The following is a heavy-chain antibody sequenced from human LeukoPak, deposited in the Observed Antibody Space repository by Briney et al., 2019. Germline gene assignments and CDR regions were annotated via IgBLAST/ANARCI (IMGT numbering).Heavy chain of an antibody. D-gene: IGHD3-22*01. CDR1: GGSVSSSSYY. CDR2: MYYTEST. V-gene: IGHV4-39*01. J-gene: IGHJ4*02. Sequence: SETLSLTCTVSGGSVSSSSYYWGWIRQPPGKGLEWIGSMYYTESTYYNPSLKSRVTISVDTSKNQFSLKLSSVTAADTAVYYCARHVGYYDTTGNFRDYWGQGTLVTVSS. CDR3: ARHVGYYDTTGNFRDY.